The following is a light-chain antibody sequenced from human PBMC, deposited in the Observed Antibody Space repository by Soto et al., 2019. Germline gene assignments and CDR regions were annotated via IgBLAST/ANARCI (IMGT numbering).Light chain of an antibody. J-gene: IGKJ4*01. CDR1: QSVGTK. CDR3: QQYSSSPLT. V-gene: IGKV3-20*01. CDR2: GTS. Sequence: EIVLTQSPGTLSVSPGERATLSCRASQSVGTKLAWYQQKPGQAPRLLIYGTSSRATGIPDRFSGSGSGTDFTLTISRLEPEDFAVYHCQQYSSSPLTFGGGTKVDIK.